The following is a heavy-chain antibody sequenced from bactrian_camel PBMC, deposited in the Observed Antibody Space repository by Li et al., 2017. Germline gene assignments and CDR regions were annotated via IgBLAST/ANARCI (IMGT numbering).Heavy chain of an antibody. D-gene: IGHD2*01. CDR3: VADVRTWYGRNFRY. J-gene: IGHJ6*01. CDR2: ISMDGSST. V-gene: IGHV3S40*01. Sequence: DVQLVESGGGLVQPGGSLRLSCAATGFTFSSYYMSWVRQAPEKGLEWVSSISMDGSSTFYADSVKGRFTISHDNAKNTLYLQMNSLKTEDTAVYYCVADVRTWYGRNFRYWGQGTQVTVS. CDR1: GFTFSSYY.